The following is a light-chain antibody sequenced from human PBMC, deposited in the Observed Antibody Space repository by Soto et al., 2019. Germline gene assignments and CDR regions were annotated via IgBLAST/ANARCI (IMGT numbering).Light chain of an antibody. J-gene: IGKJ1*01. CDR2: GAS. CDR3: QQYSTWPRT. Sequence: EIVMTQSPATLSVSPGERATLSCRASQSVSSNLAWYQQKPGQAPRLLIYGASTRATGIPARFSGSGSGTEFTLTIRSMQSEDFAVYYCQQYSTWPRTFGQGTKVEIK. V-gene: IGKV3-15*01. CDR1: QSVSSN.